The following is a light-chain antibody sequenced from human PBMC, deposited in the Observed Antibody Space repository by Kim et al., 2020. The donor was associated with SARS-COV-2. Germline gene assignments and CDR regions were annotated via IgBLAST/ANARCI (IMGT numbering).Light chain of an antibody. CDR2: LAS. J-gene: IGKJ2*01. CDR1: QTISTC. CDR3: QHYIRFPYT. Sequence: CAPVGARVPIACRASQTISTCLAWYQPKPGKAPKLLLYLASTLESGVPSRFSGSGSGTEFTLTIDSLKPDDFATNYCQHYIRFPYTFGQGTKLEI. V-gene: IGKV1-5*03.